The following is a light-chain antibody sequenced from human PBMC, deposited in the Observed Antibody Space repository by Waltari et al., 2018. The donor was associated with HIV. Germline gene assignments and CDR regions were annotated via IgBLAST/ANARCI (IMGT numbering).Light chain of an antibody. Sequence: QSVLTQPPSVSAAPGQQDTISCSGSSSNIANNFVSCYQELPGTPPKLLIYDNNKRPSGIPDRFSGSKSGTSATLGITGLQTGDEADYYCGTWDSSLRAEVFGTGTKVTVL. CDR2: DNN. CDR3: GTWDSSLRAEV. J-gene: IGLJ1*01. V-gene: IGLV1-51*01. CDR1: SSNIANNF.